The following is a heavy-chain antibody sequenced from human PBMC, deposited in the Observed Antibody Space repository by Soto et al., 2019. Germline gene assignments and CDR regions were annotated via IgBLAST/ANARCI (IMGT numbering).Heavy chain of an antibody. CDR3: TGPQYSGYDHEFDY. Sequence: PGGSLRLSCAASGFSFSGSAMHWVRQASGKGLEWVGRIRSKANSYATAYAASVKGRFTISRDDSKNTAYLQMNSLKTEDTAVYYCTGPQYSGYDHEFDYWGQGTLVTVSS. CDR1: GFSFSGSA. CDR2: IRSKANSYAT. V-gene: IGHV3-73*01. D-gene: IGHD5-12*01. J-gene: IGHJ4*02.